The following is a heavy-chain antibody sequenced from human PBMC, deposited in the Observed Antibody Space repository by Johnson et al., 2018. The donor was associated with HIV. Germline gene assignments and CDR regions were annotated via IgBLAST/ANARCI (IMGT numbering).Heavy chain of an antibody. Sequence: QVQLVESGGGLVQPGGSLRLSCAASGFTFSNAWMSWVRQAPGKGLEWVAVISYDGNNKYYADSVKGRFTISRDNSKNTVYLQMNSLRDEDTAVYFCAKGGVWEIPLGFGAVDFWGQGTMVSASS. D-gene: IGHD1-26*01. CDR1: GFTFSNAW. CDR3: AKGGVWEIPLGFGAVDF. J-gene: IGHJ3*01. V-gene: IGHV3-30*18. CDR2: ISYDGNNK.